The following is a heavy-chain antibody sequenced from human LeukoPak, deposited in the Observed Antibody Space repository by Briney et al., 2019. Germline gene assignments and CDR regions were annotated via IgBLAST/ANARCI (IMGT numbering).Heavy chain of an antibody. J-gene: IGHJ6*03. V-gene: IGHV4-59*01. CDR2: IYYSGST. CDR1: GGSISSYY. CDR3: TRGSIAYYYMDV. D-gene: IGHD3-22*01. Sequence: SETLSLTCTVSGGSISSYYWSWIRQPPGKGLEWIGNIYYSGSTNYNPSLKSRVTIAVDTPKNQFSLKLSSVTAADTAVYYCTRGSIAYYYMDVWGKGTTVTISS.